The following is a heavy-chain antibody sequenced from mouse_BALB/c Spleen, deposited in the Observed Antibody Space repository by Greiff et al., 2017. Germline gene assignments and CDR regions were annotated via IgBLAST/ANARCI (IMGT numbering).Heavy chain of an antibody. CDR3: AREDYYALDY. CDR2: ISSGGST. V-gene: IGHV5-6-5*01. J-gene: IGHJ2*01. CDR1: GFTFSSYA. Sequence: EVKLVESGGGLVKPGGSLKLSCAASGFTFSSYAMSWVRQTPEKRLEWVASISSGGSTYYPDSVKGRFTISRDNARNILYLQMSSLRSEATAMYYCAREDYYALDYWGQGTTLTVSS. D-gene: IGHD1-1*01.